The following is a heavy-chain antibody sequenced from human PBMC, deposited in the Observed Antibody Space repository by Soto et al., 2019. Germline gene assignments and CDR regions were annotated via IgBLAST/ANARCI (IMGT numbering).Heavy chain of an antibody. Sequence: TLSLTCTVSGGSISSGDFYWTWIRQSPGRGLEWIGYIIYTGSTYYNPSLKSRVSISIDTSENQFSLNLRFVTAADTAVYYCARDWRVATTVRPDGMDVWGQGTSVTVSS. CDR3: ARDWRVATTVRPDGMDV. J-gene: IGHJ6*02. D-gene: IGHD5-12*01. V-gene: IGHV4-30-4*01. CDR1: GGSISSGDFY. CDR2: IIYTGST.